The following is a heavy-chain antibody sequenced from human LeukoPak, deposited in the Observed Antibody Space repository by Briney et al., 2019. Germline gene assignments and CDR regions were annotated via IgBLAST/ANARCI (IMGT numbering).Heavy chain of an antibody. CDR3: ARHLSGVTGYTYGRGIDY. V-gene: IGHV3-23*01. D-gene: IGHD5-18*01. CDR1: GFTFSYYG. Sequence: GGSLRLSCAVSGFTFSYYGMSWVRQAPGKGLEWVSAFSGSGGRTYYADSVKGRFTISRDNSKNTLYLQMNSLRAEDTAVYYCARHLSGVTGYTYGRGIDYWGQGTLVTVSS. J-gene: IGHJ4*02. CDR2: FSGSGGRT.